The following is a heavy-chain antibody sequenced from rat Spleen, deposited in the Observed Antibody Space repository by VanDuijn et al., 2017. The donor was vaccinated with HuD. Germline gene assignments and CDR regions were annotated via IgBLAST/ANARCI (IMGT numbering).Heavy chain of an antibody. Sequence: EVQLVESGGGLVQPGRSLKLSCVASGFTVNNYWMTWVRPAPPTGLERVATISNTGSFTYYRDSVKGRFTVSRDNTKSIIYLQTDSLRFEDTAIDNWARQGGSPLDYWGQGVMVTVSS. J-gene: IGHJ2*01. D-gene: IGHD1-1*01. V-gene: IGHV5-31*01. CDR3: ARQGGSPLDY. CDR1: GFTVNNYW. CDR2: ISNTGSFT.